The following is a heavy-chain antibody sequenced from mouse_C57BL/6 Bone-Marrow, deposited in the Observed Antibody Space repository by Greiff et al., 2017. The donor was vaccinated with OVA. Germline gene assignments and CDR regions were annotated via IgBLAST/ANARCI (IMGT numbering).Heavy chain of an antibody. CDR1: GFSFTTYA. V-gene: IGHV10-1*01. J-gene: IGHJ1*03. CDR2: IRSKSNNYAT. Sequence: VQLKESGGGLVQPKGSLKLSCAASGFSFTTYAMNWVRQAPGKGLEWVARIRSKSNNYATYYADSVKDRFTISRDDSESMLYLQMNNLKTEDTAMYYCVRQGVWYFDVWGTGTTVTVSS. CDR3: VRQGVWYFDV.